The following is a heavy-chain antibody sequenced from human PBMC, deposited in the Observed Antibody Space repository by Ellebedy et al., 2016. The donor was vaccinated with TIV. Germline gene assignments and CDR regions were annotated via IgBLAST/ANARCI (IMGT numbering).Heavy chain of an antibody. CDR2: MVHSGTT. Sequence: SETLSLTCSVSGYSITSGYYWGWIRPPPGKGLEWIGSMVHSGTTYYNPSLKSRVTMSADTSRNQFSLKLISVTAADTAVYYCARDGDRHNHYRFDYWGQGTLVTVSS. CDR3: ARDGDRHNHYRFDY. CDR1: GYSITSGYY. D-gene: IGHD1-14*01. J-gene: IGHJ4*02. V-gene: IGHV4-38-2*02.